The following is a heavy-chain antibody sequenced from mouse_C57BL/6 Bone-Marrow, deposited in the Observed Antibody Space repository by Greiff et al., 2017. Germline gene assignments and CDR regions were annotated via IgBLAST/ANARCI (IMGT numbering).Heavy chain of an antibody. CDR2: INPNNGGT. J-gene: IGHJ2*01. D-gene: IGHD1-1*01. CDR1: GYTFTDYY. Sequence: EVQLQQSGPELVKPGASVKISCKASGYTFTDYYMNWVKQSHGKSLEWIGDINPNNGGTSYNQKFKGKATLTVDKSSSTAYVELRSLTSEDSAVYYCARRGTVPHYWGQGTTLTVSS. V-gene: IGHV1-26*01. CDR3: ARRGTVPHY.